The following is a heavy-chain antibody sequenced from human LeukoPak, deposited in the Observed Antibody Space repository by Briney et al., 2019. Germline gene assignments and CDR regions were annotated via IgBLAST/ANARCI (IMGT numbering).Heavy chain of an antibody. V-gene: IGHV3-23*01. CDR2: ISGSGGST. Sequence: PGGSLRLSCAASGFTFSSYWMSWVRQAPGKGLEWVSAISGSGGSTYYADSVKGRFTISRDNSKNTLYLQMNSLRAEDTAVYYCAKTKGQLESFDYWGQGTLVTVSS. D-gene: IGHD6-6*01. CDR3: AKTKGQLESFDY. CDR1: GFTFSSYW. J-gene: IGHJ4*02.